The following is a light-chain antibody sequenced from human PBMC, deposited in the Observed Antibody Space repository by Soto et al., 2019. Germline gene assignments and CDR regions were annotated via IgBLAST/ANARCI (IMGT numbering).Light chain of an antibody. J-gene: IGKJ1*01. CDR3: QQSYSTPRT. CDR1: QSISNY. CDR2: AAS. V-gene: IGKV1-39*01. Sequence: DIQMTQSPSSLSASVGDRVTITCRASQSISNYLNWYQQKPGKAPKLLMYAASSLQSGVPSRFGGSGSGTDFTLTISSRQPEDFETYYCQQSYSTPRTFGQGTKVEIK.